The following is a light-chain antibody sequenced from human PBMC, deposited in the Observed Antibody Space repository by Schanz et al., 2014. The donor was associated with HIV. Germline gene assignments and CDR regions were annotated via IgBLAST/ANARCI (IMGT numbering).Light chain of an antibody. CDR1: QSISGR. V-gene: IGKV1-5*03. CDR2: QAS. Sequence: DIRMTQSPSTLSASVGDRVTITCRASQSISGRLAWDQQKPGKAPKRRIYQASRLGSGVPSTFSGSGSGTEFTLTISSLHPDDFATYFCLHYNDFTSTFGQGTKLEIK. J-gene: IGKJ2*01. CDR3: LHYNDFTST.